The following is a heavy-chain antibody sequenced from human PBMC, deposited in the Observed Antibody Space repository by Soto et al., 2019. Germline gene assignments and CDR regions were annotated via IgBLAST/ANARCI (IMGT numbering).Heavy chain of an antibody. Sequence: SEPLSLTCSVVWGSIVDLGFRRGWISQPPGKGLEWIGSIYYSGSTYYSPSLKSRVTISVDTSKNQFSLKLSSVTAADTAVYYCARRERAAGTDWWSAPWGQGTLVTVTS. J-gene: IGHJ5*02. CDR1: WGSIVDLGFR. D-gene: IGHD6-13*01. V-gene: IGHV4-39*01. CDR2: IYYSGST. CDR3: ARRERAAGTDWWSAP.